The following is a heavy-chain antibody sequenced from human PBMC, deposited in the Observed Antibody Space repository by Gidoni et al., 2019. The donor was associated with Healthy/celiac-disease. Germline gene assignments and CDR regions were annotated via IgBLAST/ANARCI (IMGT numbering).Heavy chain of an antibody. D-gene: IGHD5-18*01. V-gene: IGHV1-2*02. CDR3: ARDWFLYGYGY. Sequence: QAQLVQSGAEVKKTGAAVKVSCKASGYTFTGYYIPWVRQAPGQGLEGMGWVNPNGGGTNDAQKFQGRVTMTRDTSISTAYMELSRLRSDDTAVYYCARDWFLYGYGYWGQGTLVTVSS. CDR2: VNPNGGGT. CDR1: GYTFTGYY. J-gene: IGHJ4*02.